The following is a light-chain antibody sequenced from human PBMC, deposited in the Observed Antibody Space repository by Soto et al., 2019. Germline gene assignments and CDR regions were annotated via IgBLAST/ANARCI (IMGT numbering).Light chain of an antibody. CDR1: QSVSSSY. Sequence: IVLTQSPGTLSLSPGARATLSXRASQSVSSSYLAWYQQKPGQAPRLLIYGASSRATGIPDRFSGSGSGTDFTLTISRLEPEDFAVYYCQQYGSSPTTFAQGTRLEI. J-gene: IGKJ5*01. CDR3: QQYGSSPTT. V-gene: IGKV3-20*01. CDR2: GAS.